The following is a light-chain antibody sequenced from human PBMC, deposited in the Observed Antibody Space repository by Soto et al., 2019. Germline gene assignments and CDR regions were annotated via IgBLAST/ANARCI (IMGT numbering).Light chain of an antibody. V-gene: IGKV1-39*01. CDR2: AAS. J-gene: IGKJ1*01. CDR1: QSISTH. Sequence: DIQMTQSPSSLSASVGDRVTITCRASQSISTHLNWYQQKPGKAPNLLIYAASSLQSGVPSRFSGSGSGTEFTLTISSLQPDDFATYYCQQYNSYSRTFGQGTKVDIK. CDR3: QQYNSYSRT.